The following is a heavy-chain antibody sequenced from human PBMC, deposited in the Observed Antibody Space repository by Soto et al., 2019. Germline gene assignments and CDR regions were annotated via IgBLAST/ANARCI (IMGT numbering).Heavy chain of an antibody. J-gene: IGHJ6*02. CDR2: INPNSGGT. D-gene: IGHD3-3*01. CDR3: ARDLRLRFLEWLSTSGYYYYVMDV. V-gene: IGHV1-2*04. CDR1: GYTFTGYY. Sequence: ASVKVSCKASGYTFTGYYMHWVRQAPGQGLEWMGWINPNSGGTNYAQKFQGWVTMTRDTSISTAYMELSRLRSDDTAVYYCARDLRLRFLEWLSTSGYYYYVMDVWGQGTTVTVSS.